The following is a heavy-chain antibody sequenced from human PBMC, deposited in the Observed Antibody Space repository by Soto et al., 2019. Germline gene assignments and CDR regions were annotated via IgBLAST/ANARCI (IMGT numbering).Heavy chain of an antibody. Sequence: QVQLVQSGAEAKKPGASVKVSCNASVYTFTSYGIRWVRQAPGQGLEWMGWISAYNGNTNYAQKIQGRVTMTTDTSTSTAYMELRSLRSDDTAVYDCAGYLLGGSERPLRSTDPIDYWGQGTLVTVSS. CDR2: ISAYNGNT. D-gene: IGHD2-15*01. V-gene: IGHV1-18*04. J-gene: IGHJ4*02. CDR3: AGYLLGGSERPLRSTDPIDY. CDR1: VYTFTSYG.